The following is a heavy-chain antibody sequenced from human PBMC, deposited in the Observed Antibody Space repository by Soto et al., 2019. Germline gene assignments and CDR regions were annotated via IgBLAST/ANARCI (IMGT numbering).Heavy chain of an antibody. CDR1: GYVFTNFW. J-gene: IGHJ6*02. CDR3: ARLLGGTAGGWLDV. CDR2: IYPDDSDT. Sequence: PGESLKISCKGSGYVFTNFWIGWVRQMPGKGLEWMGVIYPDDSDTKYSPSFQGQVVISADKSINTAYLQWNTLKASDNAMYYCARLLGGTAGGWLDVWGQGTTVTVSS. V-gene: IGHV5-51*01. D-gene: IGHD1-7*01.